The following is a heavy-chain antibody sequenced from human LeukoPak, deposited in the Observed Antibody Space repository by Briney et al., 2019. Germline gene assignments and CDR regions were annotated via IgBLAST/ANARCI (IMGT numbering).Heavy chain of an antibody. J-gene: IGHJ5*02. Sequence: PSETLSLTCTVSGGSISSYYWSWIRQPPGKGLEWIGYIYYSGSTNYNPSLKSRVTISVDTSKNQFSLKLSSVTAADTAVYYCARSNYDILTGATRYNWFDPWGQGTLVTVSS. CDR1: GGSISSYY. V-gene: IGHV4-59*01. CDR2: IYYSGST. D-gene: IGHD3-9*01. CDR3: ARSNYDILTGATRYNWFDP.